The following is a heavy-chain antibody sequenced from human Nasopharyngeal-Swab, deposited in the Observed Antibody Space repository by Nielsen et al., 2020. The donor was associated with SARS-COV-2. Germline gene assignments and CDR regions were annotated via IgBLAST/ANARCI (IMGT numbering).Heavy chain of an antibody. J-gene: IGHJ3*02. V-gene: IGHV3-21*01. CDR3: ARDHGDYGAFDI. D-gene: IGHD4-17*01. Sequence: VRQAPGKGLEWVSSISSSSSYIYYADSVKGRFTISRDNAKNSLYLQMSSLRAEDTAVYYCARDHGDYGAFDIWGQGTMVTVSS. CDR2: ISSSSSYI.